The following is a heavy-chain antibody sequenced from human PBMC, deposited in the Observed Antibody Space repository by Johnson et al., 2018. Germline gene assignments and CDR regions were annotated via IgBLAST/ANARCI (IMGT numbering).Heavy chain of an antibody. CDR3: TRGRLEMASINAAFDI. CDR1: GFTFDDYA. D-gene: IGHD5-24*01. J-gene: IGHJ3*02. V-gene: IGHV3-9*01. Sequence: EVQLLESGGGLVQPGRSLRLSCAAFGFTFDDYAIHWVRQAPGKGLEWVSGISWNSGTIGYADSVRGRFNISRDNAKNSLFLQMNSLRVEDTALYYCTRGRLEMASINAAFDIWGQGTMVTVSS. CDR2: ISWNSGTI.